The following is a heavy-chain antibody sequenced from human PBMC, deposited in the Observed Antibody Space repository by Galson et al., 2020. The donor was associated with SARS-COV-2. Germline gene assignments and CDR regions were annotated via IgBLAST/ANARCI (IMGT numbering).Heavy chain of an antibody. CDR1: GYSFTSYW. CDR2: IYTGDSDT. V-gene: IGHV5-51*01. CDR3: ARLINYGGYWVEYFQH. D-gene: IGHD4-17*01. Sequence: GESLKISCKGSGYSFTSYWIGWVRQMPGKGLEWMGPIYTGDSDTRYSQSFQGQVTISADKSISTAYLQWSSLKASDTAMYYCARLINYGGYWVEYFQHWGQGTLVTVSS. J-gene: IGHJ1*01.